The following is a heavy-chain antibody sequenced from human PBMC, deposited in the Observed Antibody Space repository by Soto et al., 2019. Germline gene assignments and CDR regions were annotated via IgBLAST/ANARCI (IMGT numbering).Heavy chain of an antibody. J-gene: IGHJ3*02. V-gene: IGHV1-69*06. CDR1: GGTFSAYA. CDR3: ARHNCSSTSCYSDI. CDR2: SLPLSGTS. D-gene: IGHD2-2*01. Sequence: GASVKVSYKASGGTFSAYAISWVRQAPGQGLEGMGGSLPLSGTSNYTQRSQGRVPNSADKSTSTAYMELSSLNASDTAMYYLARHNCSSTSCYSDIWGQGTMVTVSS.